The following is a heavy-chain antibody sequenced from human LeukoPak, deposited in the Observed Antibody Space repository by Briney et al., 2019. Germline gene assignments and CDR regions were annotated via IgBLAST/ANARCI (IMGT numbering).Heavy chain of an antibody. CDR1: GGSFSGYY. J-gene: IGHJ4*02. D-gene: IGHD1-7*01. CDR3: ARLNGNFQNFYDY. Sequence: SETLSLTCAVYGGSFSGYYWSWIRQPPGKGLEWIGEINHSGSTNYNPSLKSRVTISVDTSKNQFSLKLTSVTAADTALYYCARLNGNFQNFYDYWGQGTLVTVSS. CDR2: INHSGST. V-gene: IGHV4-34*01.